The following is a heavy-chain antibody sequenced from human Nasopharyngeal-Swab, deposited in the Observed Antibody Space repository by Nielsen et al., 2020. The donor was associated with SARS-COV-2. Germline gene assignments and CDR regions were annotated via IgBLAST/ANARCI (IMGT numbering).Heavy chain of an antibody. V-gene: IGHV3-7*01. CDR3: ARREYYYDSSGYGWYFDL. J-gene: IGHJ2*01. D-gene: IGHD3-22*01. CDR1: GFIFSAYW. CDR2: IKQDGGAK. Sequence: GGSLRLSCAASGFIFSAYWMSWVRQAPGKGLEWVANIKQDGGAKYYVDSVKGRFTISRDNAKNSLYLQMNSLRAEDTAVYYCARREYYYDSSGYGWYFDLWGRGTLVTVSS.